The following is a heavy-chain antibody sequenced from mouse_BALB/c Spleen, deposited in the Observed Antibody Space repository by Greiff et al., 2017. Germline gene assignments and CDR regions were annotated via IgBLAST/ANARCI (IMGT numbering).Heavy chain of an antibody. V-gene: IGHV5-6-5*01. CDR3: ARGRRYEAMDY. Sequence: DVHLVESGGGLVKPGGSLKLSCAASGFTFSSYAMSWVRQTPEKRLEWVASISSGGSTYYPDSVKGRFTISRDNARNILYLQMSSLRSEDTAMYYCARGRRYEAMDYWGQGTSVTVSS. CDR1: GFTFSSYA. J-gene: IGHJ4*01. CDR2: ISSGGST. D-gene: IGHD2-14*01.